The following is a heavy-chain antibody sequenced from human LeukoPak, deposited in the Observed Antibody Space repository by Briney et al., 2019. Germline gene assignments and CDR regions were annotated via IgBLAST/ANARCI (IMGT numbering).Heavy chain of an antibody. J-gene: IGHJ3*02. CDR1: GFTFSSYW. CDR2: INSDGSST. V-gene: IGHV3-74*01. Sequence: GGSLRLSCAASGFTFSSYWMHWVRRGPGKGLVWVSRINSDGSSTRHADSVKGRFTISRDNAKNTLYLQMSSLRAEDTAVYYCARDTGYSTAIWGQGTMVTVSS. D-gene: IGHD6-13*01. CDR3: ARDTGYSTAI.